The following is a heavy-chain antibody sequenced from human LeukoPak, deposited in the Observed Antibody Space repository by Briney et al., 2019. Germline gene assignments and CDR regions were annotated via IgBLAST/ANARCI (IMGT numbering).Heavy chain of an antibody. D-gene: IGHD6-25*01. CDR2: IYYSGST. Sequence: SETLSLTCTVSGGSISSYYWSWIRQPPGKGLEWIGYIYYSGSTNYNPSLKSRVTISVDTSKNQFSLKLSSVTAADTAVYYCAGENAAYFDYWGQGTLVTVSS. CDR1: GGSISSYY. CDR3: AGENAAYFDY. J-gene: IGHJ4*02. V-gene: IGHV4-59*12.